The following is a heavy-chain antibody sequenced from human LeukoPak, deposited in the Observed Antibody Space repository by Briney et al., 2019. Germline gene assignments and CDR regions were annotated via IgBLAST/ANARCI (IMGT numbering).Heavy chain of an antibody. CDR3: ARSSSGWYNDAFDI. V-gene: IGHV3-48*04. Sequence: GGSLRLSCAASGFTFSTYSMNWVRQAPGKGREGVSYITSSSRTIYYADSVKGRFTISRDNAKNSLYLQMNSLRAEDTAVYYCARSSSGWYNDAFDIWGQGTIVTVSS. CDR1: GFTFSTYS. J-gene: IGHJ3*02. CDR2: ITSSSRTI. D-gene: IGHD6-19*01.